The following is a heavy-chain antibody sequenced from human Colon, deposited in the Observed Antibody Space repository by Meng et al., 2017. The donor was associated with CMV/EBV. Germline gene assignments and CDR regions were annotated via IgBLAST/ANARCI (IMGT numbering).Heavy chain of an antibody. CDR1: GLTFNGYC. Sequence: GESLKISCAASGLTFNGYCLHWVRQAPGKGLEWVAFIGSDGSIKRYSDSVKGRFNISRDNSKNTLWLQMHSLRPEDTALYYCASEGFSNFDYWGQGTLVTVSS. V-gene: IGHV3-30*02. CDR3: ASEGFSNFDY. D-gene: IGHD2-2*01. CDR2: IGSDGSIK. J-gene: IGHJ4*02.